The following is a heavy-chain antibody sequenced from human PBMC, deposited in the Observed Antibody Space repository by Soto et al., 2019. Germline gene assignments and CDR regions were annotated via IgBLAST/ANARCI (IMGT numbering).Heavy chain of an antibody. Sequence: SETLSLTCTVSGGSISSYYWSWIRQPPGKGLEWIGYIYYSGSTNYNPSLKSRVTISVDTSKNQFSLKLSSVTAADTAVYYCARGPRKWFDPWGQGTLVTVYS. J-gene: IGHJ5*02. V-gene: IGHV4-59*01. CDR2: IYYSGST. CDR3: ARGPRKWFDP. CDR1: GGSISSYY.